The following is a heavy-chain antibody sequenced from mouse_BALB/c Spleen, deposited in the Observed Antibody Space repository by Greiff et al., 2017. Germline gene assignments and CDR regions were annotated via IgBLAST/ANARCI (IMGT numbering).Heavy chain of an antibody. D-gene: IGHD2-4*01. Sequence: EVKLEESGGGLVQPKGSLKLSCAASGFTFNTYAMNWVRQAPGKGLEWVARIRSKSNNYATYYADSVKDRFTISRDDSQSMLYLQMNNLKTEDTAMYYCVRRGGLGSWFAYWGQGTLVTVSA. CDR1: GFTFNTYA. CDR2: IRSKSNNYAT. CDR3: VRRGGLGSWFAY. V-gene: IGHV10-1*02. J-gene: IGHJ3*01.